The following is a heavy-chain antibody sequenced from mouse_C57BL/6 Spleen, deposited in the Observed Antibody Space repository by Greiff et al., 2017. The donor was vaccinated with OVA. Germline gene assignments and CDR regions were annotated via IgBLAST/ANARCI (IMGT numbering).Heavy chain of an antibody. CDR2: ISSGGSYT. CDR3: ARHRPLMDY. CDR1: GFTFSSYG. Sequence: VQLEESGGDLVKPGGSLKLSCAASGFTFSSYGMSWVRQTPDKRLEWVATISSGGSYTYYPDSVKGRFTISRDNAKNTLYLQMSSLKSEDTAMYYCARHRPLMDYWGQGTSVTVSS. J-gene: IGHJ4*01. V-gene: IGHV5-6*01.